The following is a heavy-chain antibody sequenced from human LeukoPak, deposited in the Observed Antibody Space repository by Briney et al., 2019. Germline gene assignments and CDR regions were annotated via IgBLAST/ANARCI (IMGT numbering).Heavy chain of an antibody. J-gene: IGHJ4*02. CDR2: IIPIFGTA. Sequence: ASVKVSCKASGGTFSSYAISWVRQAPGQGLEWMGGIIPIFGTANYAQKFQGRVTITADESTSTAYMELSSLRSEDTAVYYCARDARDYDSSVGPYYFDYWGQGTLVTVSS. D-gene: IGHD3-22*01. CDR3: ARDARDYDSSVGPYYFDY. CDR1: GGTFSSYA. V-gene: IGHV1-69*13.